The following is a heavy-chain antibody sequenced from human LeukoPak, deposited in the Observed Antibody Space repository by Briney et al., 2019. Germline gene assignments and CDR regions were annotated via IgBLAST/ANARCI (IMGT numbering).Heavy chain of an antibody. D-gene: IGHD3-22*01. CDR1: GGSISSSSYY. J-gene: IGHJ5*02. Sequence: SETLSLTCTVSGGSISSSSYYWGWIRQPPGKGLEWIGSIYYSGSTNYNPSLKSRVTISVDTSKNQFSLKLSSVTAADTAVYYCARGRGTYYYDSSGYPWGQGTLVTVSS. V-gene: IGHV4-39*07. CDR3: ARGRGTYYYDSSGYP. CDR2: IYYSGST.